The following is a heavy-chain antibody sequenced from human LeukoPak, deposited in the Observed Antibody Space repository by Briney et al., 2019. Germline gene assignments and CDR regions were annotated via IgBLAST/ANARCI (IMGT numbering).Heavy chain of an antibody. Sequence: SQTLSLTCTVSGGSISSGGYYWSWIRQPAGKGLEWIGRIYTSGSTNYNPSLKSRVTISVDTSKNQFSLKLSSVTAADTAVYYCARGGVRGVIGEGYYYYYGMDVWGQGTTVTVSS. J-gene: IGHJ6*02. D-gene: IGHD3-10*01. CDR3: ARGGVRGVIGEGYYYYYGMDV. CDR2: IYTSGST. V-gene: IGHV4-61*02. CDR1: GGSISSGGYY.